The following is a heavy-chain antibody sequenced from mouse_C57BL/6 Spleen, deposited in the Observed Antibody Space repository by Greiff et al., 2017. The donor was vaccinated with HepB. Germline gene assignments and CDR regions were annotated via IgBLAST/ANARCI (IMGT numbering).Heavy chain of an antibody. Sequence: VQLQQSGPELVKPGASVKIPCKASGYTFTDYNMDWVKQSHGKSLEWIGAINPNNGGTIYNQKFKGKATLTVDKSSSTAYMELRSLTSEDTAVYYCARGVYYGSSPAWFAYWGQGTLVTVSA. V-gene: IGHV1-18*01. J-gene: IGHJ3*01. CDR3: ARGVYYGSSPAWFAY. CDR1: GYTFTDYN. CDR2: INPNNGGT. D-gene: IGHD1-1*01.